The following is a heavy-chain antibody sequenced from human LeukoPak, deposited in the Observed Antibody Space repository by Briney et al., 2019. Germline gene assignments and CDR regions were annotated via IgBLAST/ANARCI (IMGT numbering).Heavy chain of an antibody. CDR3: ARVGYNYGSYYMDV. D-gene: IGHD5-18*01. J-gene: IGHJ6*03. V-gene: IGHV3-53*01. CDR2: IYSGGSS. CDR1: GFTVSSIY. Sequence: GGSLRLSCAASGFTVSSIYMSWVRQAPGKGLEWVSLIYSGGSSYYADSVRGRFTISRDISKNTLYLQMNSLRAEDTAVYYCARVGYNYGSYYMDVWGKGTTVTISS.